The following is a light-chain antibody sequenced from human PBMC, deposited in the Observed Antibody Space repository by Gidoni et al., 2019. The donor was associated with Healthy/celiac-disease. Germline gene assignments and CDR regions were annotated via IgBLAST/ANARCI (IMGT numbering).Light chain of an antibody. CDR3: QQYGNSPGYT. CDR1: QSVSSSY. Sequence: ETVLTLSPGTLSLSPGERATLTCRASQSVSSSYLAWYQQKPGQAPRHLIYGASSRATGIPDRFSGSRSGTDFTLTISRLEHEDVAVYYCQQYGNSPGYTFGQXTKLEIK. V-gene: IGKV3-20*01. CDR2: GAS. J-gene: IGKJ2*01.